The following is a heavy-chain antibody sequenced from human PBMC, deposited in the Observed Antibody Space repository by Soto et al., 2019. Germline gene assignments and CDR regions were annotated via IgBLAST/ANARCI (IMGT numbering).Heavy chain of an antibody. CDR3: ARRGSASYYDD. V-gene: IGHV3-23*01. D-gene: IGHD6-19*01. Sequence: LRLSCAASGFTFSSYAMRWVRQAPVKGLEWVSAISGSGGSTYYADSVKGRFTISRDNSKNTLYLQMNSLRAEDTAVYYCARRGSASYYDDWGQGTLVTVAS. J-gene: IGHJ4*02. CDR2: ISGSGGST. CDR1: GFTFSSYA.